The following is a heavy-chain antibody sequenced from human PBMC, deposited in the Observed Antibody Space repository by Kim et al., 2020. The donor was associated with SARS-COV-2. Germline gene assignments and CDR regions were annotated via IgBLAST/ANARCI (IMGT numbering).Heavy chain of an antibody. CDR1: GFAFSTYG. J-gene: IGHJ4*02. V-gene: IGHV3-21*06. D-gene: IGHD6-6*01. CDR2: ISSSSSLM. CDR3: ARFYSSAFLRPY. Sequence: GGSLRLSCAASGFAFSTYGMNWVRQAPGKGLEWVSSISSSSSLMFYADSVKGRFTISRDNAKNSLYLQMNSLRAEDTAIYYCARFYSSAFLRPYWGQGTLLTVSS.